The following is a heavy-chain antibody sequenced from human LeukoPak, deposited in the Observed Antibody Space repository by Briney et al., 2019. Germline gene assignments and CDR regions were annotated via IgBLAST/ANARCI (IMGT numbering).Heavy chain of an antibody. D-gene: IGHD1-26*01. CDR3: ARRSGSYSGRYYYYMDV. CDR1: GFTFNSYS. CDR2: ISGSNSYI. Sequence: GGSLRLSCAASGFTFNSYSMNWVRQAPGKGLEWVSSISGSNSYIYYADSMKGRFTISRDNAKNSLYLQMNSLGAEDTAVYYCARRSGSYSGRYYYYMDVWGKGTTVTISS. V-gene: IGHV3-21*01. J-gene: IGHJ6*03.